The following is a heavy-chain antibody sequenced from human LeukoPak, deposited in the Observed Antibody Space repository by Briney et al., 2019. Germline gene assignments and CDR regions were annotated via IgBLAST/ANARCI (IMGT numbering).Heavy chain of an antibody. CDR1: GYTFTSYG. Sequence: ASVKVSCKASGYTFTSYGISWVRQAPGQGLEWMGWISAYNGNTNYAQKLQGRVTMTTDTSTSTAYMELRSLRSDDTAVYYCARDSSARELKPGFDYWGQGTLVTVSS. J-gene: IGHJ4*02. CDR3: ARDSSARELKPGFDY. CDR2: ISAYNGNT. V-gene: IGHV1-18*01. D-gene: IGHD1-26*01.